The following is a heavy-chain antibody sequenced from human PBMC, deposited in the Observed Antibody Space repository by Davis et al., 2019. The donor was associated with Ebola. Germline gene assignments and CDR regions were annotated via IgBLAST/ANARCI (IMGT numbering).Heavy chain of an antibody. V-gene: IGHV3-21*01. Sequence: GESLKISCAASGFTFSSYSMNWVRQAPGKGLEWVSSISSSSSYIYYADSVKGRFTISRDNAKNSLYLQMNSLRAEDTAVYYCARGNGDYFYYYYYGMDVWGQGTTVTVSS. CDR2: ISSSSSYI. CDR1: GFTFSSYS. CDR3: ARGNGDYFYYYYYGMDV. J-gene: IGHJ6*02. D-gene: IGHD4-17*01.